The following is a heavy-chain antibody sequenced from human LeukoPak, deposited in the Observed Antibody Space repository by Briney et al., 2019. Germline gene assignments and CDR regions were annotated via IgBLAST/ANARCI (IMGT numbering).Heavy chain of an antibody. D-gene: IGHD3-10*01. Sequence: PSETLSLTCTVSGGSISSSSYYWGWIRQPPGKGLGWIGSIYYSGSTYYNPSLKSRVTISVDTSKNQFSLRLSSVTAADTAVYYCARRLQGVSIYGLDFDHWGQGTLVTVSS. CDR1: GGSISSSSYY. CDR3: ARRLQGVSIYGLDFDH. V-gene: IGHV4-39*01. CDR2: IYYSGST. J-gene: IGHJ4*02.